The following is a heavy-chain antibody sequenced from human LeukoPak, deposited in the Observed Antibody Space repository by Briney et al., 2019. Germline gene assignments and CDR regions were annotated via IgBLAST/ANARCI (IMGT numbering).Heavy chain of an antibody. CDR1: GYSISSGYY. J-gene: IGHJ4*02. Sequence: SETLSLTCAVPGYSISSGYYWGWIRQPPGKGLEWIGNIYHSGNTYYNPSLKSRVTISVDTSKNQFSLKLSSVTAADTALYYCARRIVGATFDYWGQGTLVTVSS. D-gene: IGHD1-26*01. V-gene: IGHV4-38-2*01. CDR3: ARRIVGATFDY. CDR2: IYHSGNT.